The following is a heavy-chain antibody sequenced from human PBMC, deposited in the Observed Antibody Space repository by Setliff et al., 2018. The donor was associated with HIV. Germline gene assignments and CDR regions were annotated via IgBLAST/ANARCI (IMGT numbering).Heavy chain of an antibody. CDR1: GYSFTTFW. CDR3: ARRETPAGCGTSNCYIYAFDI. Sequence: PGESLKISCKGSGYSFTTFWIAWARQMPGKGLEWMGIIYPGDSDTRYSPSFQGQVTISADKSINTAYLQWSSLKASDTATYYCARRETPAGCGTSNCYIYAFDIWGQGTMVTVSS. V-gene: IGHV5-51*01. J-gene: IGHJ3*02. CDR2: IYPGDSDT. D-gene: IGHD2-2*02.